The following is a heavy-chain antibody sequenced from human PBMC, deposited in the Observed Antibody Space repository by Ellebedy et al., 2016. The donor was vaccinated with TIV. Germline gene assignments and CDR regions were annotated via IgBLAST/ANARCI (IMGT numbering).Heavy chain of an antibody. D-gene: IGHD6-13*01. CDR2: ISGSGGRT. V-gene: IGHV3-48*03. Sequence: GESLKISCAASGFIFSDYEMNWLRQSPERGLEWIAYISGSGGRTTYTDSVRGRFTISRDNAKKSLYLQMNSLRAEDTAVYYCARGAMAAAGDDYWGQGTLVTVSS. J-gene: IGHJ4*02. CDR1: GFIFSDYE. CDR3: ARGAMAAAGDDY.